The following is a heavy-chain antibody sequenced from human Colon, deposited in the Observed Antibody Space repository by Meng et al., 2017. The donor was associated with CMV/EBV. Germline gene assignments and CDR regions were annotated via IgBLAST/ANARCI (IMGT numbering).Heavy chain of an antibody. D-gene: IGHD3-3*01. V-gene: IGHV3-53*01. CDR1: GFTVSSNY. J-gene: IGHJ6*02. CDR3: ARRIDFWSGYYSPGGLSNGMDV. Sequence: ETLSLTCAASGFTVSSNYMSWVRQAPGKGLEWVSVIYSGGSTYYADSVKGRFTISRDNSKNTLYLQMNSLRAEDTAVYYCARRIDFWSGYYSPGGLSNGMDVWGQGTTVTVSS. CDR2: IYSGGST.